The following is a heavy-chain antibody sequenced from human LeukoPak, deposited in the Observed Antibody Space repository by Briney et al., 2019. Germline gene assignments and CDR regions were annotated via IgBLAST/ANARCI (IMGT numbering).Heavy chain of an antibody. D-gene: IGHD5-12*01. Sequence: GGSLRLSCAASGFTFSSYAMSWVRQAPGKGLEWVSAVSGSGGSTYYADSVKGRFTISRDNTKNSLYLQMDSLRAEDTAVYFCARVRLVTTQYDAFAMWGQGTMVTVSS. J-gene: IGHJ3*02. CDR2: VSGSGGST. CDR3: ARVRLVTTQYDAFAM. V-gene: IGHV3-23*01. CDR1: GFTFSSYA.